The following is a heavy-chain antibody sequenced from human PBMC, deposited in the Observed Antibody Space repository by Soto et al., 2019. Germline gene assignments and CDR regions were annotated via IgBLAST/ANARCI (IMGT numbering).Heavy chain of an antibody. Sequence: SETLSLTCTVSGGSISSSSYYWGWIRQPPGKGLEWIGSIYYSGSTYYNPSLKSRVTISVDTPKNQFSLKLSSVTAADTAVYCCARPGCSSPSCYAGTPYYFDYWGQETLVTVSS. V-gene: IGHV4-39*01. J-gene: IGHJ4*02. D-gene: IGHD2-2*01. CDR2: IYYSGST. CDR1: GGSISSSSYY. CDR3: ARPGCSSPSCYAGTPYYFDY.